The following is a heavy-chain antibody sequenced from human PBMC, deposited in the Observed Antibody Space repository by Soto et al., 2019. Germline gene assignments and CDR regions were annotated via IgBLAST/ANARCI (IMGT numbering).Heavy chain of an antibody. CDR1: GGTFSSYA. J-gene: IGHJ4*02. CDR3: AGLRISIAVAVPWGLFAY. V-gene: IGHV1-69*13. Sequence: SVKVSCKASGGTFSSYAISWVRQAPGQGLEWMGGIIPIFGTANYAQKFQGRVTITADESTSTAYMELSSLRSEDTAVYYCAGLRISIAVAVPWGLFAYSGQGTLGTGS. CDR2: IIPIFGTA. D-gene: IGHD6-19*01.